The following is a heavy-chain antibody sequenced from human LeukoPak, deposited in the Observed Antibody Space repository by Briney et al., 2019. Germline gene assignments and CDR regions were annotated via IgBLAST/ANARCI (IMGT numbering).Heavy chain of an antibody. CDR2: IYYSGST. CDR1: GGSISSYY. CDR3: ARGGDSSGYYYPVFDY. J-gene: IGHJ4*02. Sequence: SETLSLTCTVSGGSISSYYWSWIRQPPGKGLEWIGYIYYSGSTNYNPSLKSRVTISVDTSKNQFSLKLSSVTAADTAVYYCARGGDSSGYYYPVFDYWGQGTLVAVSS. D-gene: IGHD3-22*01. V-gene: IGHV4-59*01.